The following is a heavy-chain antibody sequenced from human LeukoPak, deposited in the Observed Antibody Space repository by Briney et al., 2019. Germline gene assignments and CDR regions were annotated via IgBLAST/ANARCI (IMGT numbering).Heavy chain of an antibody. V-gene: IGHV3-7*01. Sequence: GGSLRLSCAASGFTFSGYWMSWVRQAPGKGLEWVANIKQDGSEKYYVDSVKGRFTISRDNAKNSLYLQMNSLRAEDTAVYYCARDKAVGATLFDYWGQGTLVTVSS. CDR3: ARDKAVGATLFDY. CDR2: IKQDGSEK. J-gene: IGHJ4*02. D-gene: IGHD1-26*01. CDR1: GFTFSGYW.